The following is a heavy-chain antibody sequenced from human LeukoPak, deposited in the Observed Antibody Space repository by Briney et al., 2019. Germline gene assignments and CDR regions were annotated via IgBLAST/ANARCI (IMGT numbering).Heavy chain of an antibody. D-gene: IGHD3-3*01. CDR2: IIPIFGTA. V-gene: IGHV1-69*13. CDR1: GGTFSSYA. J-gene: IGHJ3*02. Sequence: ASVKVSCKASGGTFSSYAISWVRQAPGQGLEWMGGIIPIFGTANYAQKFQGRVTITADESTSTAYMELSSLRSEDTAVYYCARIRGYYDFGSGYRDAFDIWGQGTMVTVSS. CDR3: ARIRGYYDFGSGYRDAFDI.